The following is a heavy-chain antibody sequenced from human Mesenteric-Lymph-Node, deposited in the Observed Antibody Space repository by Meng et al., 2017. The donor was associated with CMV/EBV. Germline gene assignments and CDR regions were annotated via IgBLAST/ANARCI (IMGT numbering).Heavy chain of an antibody. CDR3: AKDHRLTHSSSWYLRGDLFDY. D-gene: IGHD6-13*01. CDR2: IYSGGSST. Sequence: GESLKISCAASGFTFSSYSMSWVRQAPGKGLEWVSFIYSGGSSTYYADSVKGRFTISRDNSKNKLYLQMNSLRAEDTAVYYCAKDHRLTHSSSWYLRGDLFDYWGQGTLVTVSS. CDR1: GFTFSSYS. J-gene: IGHJ4*02. V-gene: IGHV3-23*03.